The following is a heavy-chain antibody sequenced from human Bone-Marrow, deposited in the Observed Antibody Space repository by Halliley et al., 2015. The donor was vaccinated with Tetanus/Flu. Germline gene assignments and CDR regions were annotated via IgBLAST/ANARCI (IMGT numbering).Heavy chain of an antibody. V-gene: IGHV4-30-2*01. CDR3: ARESNTNPNWFAP. Sequence: RGWIGYIYQGGNTFHNPSLKGRVPISVDRPKDQFPLKVTSVTAADTAIYCCARESNTNPNWFAPWGQGTLVTVSS. J-gene: IGHJ5*02. D-gene: IGHD2-2*01. CDR2: IYQGGNT.